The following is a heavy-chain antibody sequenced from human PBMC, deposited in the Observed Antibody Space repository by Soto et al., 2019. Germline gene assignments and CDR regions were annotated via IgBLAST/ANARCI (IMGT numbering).Heavy chain of an antibody. CDR2: ISYDGSDR. V-gene: IGHV3-30*03. Sequence: VGSLRLSCEGPGFTFSDYGFHWVRQAPGKGLEWVAMISYDGSDRYYRDSVQGRFTISRDDSKNTVFLQMNSLRTEDTAMYYCARSTYCNGGSCYPQYWGPGTLVTVSS. J-gene: IGHJ4*02. CDR3: ARSTYCNGGSCYPQY. D-gene: IGHD2-15*01. CDR1: GFTFSDYG.